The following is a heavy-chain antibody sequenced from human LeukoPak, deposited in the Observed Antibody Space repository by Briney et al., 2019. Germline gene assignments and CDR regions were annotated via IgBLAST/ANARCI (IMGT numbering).Heavy chain of an antibody. CDR3: ATARYCSSTSCYYYYYGMDV. Sequence: ASVKVSCKASGGTFSSYAISWVRQAPGQGLEWMGWISVYNGNVKYAEKFQGRVTMTTDTSASTAYMELSSLRSEDTAVYYCATARYCSSTSCYYYYYGMDVWGQGTTVTVSS. D-gene: IGHD2-2*01. V-gene: IGHV1-18*01. CDR1: GGTFSSYA. CDR2: ISVYNGNV. J-gene: IGHJ6*02.